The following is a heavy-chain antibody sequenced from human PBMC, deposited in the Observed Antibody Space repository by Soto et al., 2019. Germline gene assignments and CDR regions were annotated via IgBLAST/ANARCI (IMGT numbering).Heavy chain of an antibody. J-gene: IGHJ4*02. D-gene: IGHD3-3*01. Sequence: GPPVKVSCKASGGTFSSYAISWVRQAPGQGLEWMGGIIPIFGTANYAQKFQGRVTITADKSTSTAYMELSSLRSEDTAVYYCAGSDFWSGYYRGGYYFDYWGQGTLVTVSS. CDR2: IIPIFGTA. V-gene: IGHV1-69*06. CDR1: GGTFSSYA. CDR3: AGSDFWSGYYRGGYYFDY.